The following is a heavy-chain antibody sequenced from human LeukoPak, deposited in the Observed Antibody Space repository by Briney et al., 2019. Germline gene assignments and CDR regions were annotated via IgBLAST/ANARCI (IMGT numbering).Heavy chain of an antibody. CDR1: GFTFSSYG. CDR2: IRYDGSNK. D-gene: IGHD3-10*01. J-gene: IGHJ4*02. CDR3: AKGGEWFGELRGGGFDY. Sequence: GGSLRLSCAASGFTFSSYGMHWVRQAPGKGLEWVAFIRYDGSNKYYADSVKGRFTISRDNSKNTLYLQMNSLRAEDTAVYYCAKGGEWFGELRGGGFDYWGQGTLVTVSS. V-gene: IGHV3-30*02.